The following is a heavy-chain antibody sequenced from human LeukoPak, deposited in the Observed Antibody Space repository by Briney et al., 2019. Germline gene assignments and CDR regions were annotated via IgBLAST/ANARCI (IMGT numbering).Heavy chain of an antibody. Sequence: SETLSLTCTVSGGSITSTSYSWGWIRQPPGKGLEWIGSIFHSGSTYYSPSLKSRVTISVDTSKNHFSLKMSSVTAADTAVYYCAGRAIFGVDRSFDYWGQGTLVTVSS. V-gene: IGHV4-39*02. CDR2: IFHSGST. CDR3: AGRAIFGVDRSFDY. CDR1: GGSITSTSYS. J-gene: IGHJ4*02. D-gene: IGHD3-3*01.